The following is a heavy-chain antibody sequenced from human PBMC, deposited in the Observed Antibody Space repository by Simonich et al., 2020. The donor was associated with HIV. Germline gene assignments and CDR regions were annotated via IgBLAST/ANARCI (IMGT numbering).Heavy chain of an antibody. Sequence: EVQLLESGGGLVQPGGSLRLSCAASGFTFSSYAMSWFRQAPGKGREWVSAISGRGGSTYYADSVKGRFTISRDNSKNTLYLQMNSLRAEDTAVYYCAKDRYYNFWSGYYDYWGQGTLVTVSS. V-gene: IGHV3-23*01. CDR3: AKDRYYNFWSGYYDY. CDR2: ISGRGGST. CDR1: GFTFSSYA. J-gene: IGHJ4*02. D-gene: IGHD3-3*01.